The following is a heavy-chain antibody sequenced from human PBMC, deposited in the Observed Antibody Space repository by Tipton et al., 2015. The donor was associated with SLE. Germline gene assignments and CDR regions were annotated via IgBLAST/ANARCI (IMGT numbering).Heavy chain of an antibody. CDR1: DGSLSGYY. D-gene: IGHD5-18*01. J-gene: IGHJ5*02. V-gene: IGHV4-39*07. CDR3: ARLHGYSYGLNWFDP. CDR2: IYYTGTT. Sequence: TLSLTCTVFDGSLSGYYWAWLRPSPGKGLEWIGSIYYTGTTTYYNSFLKSRVTMSVDTSKNQFSLRLTSAIAADTAVYYCARLHGYSYGLNWFDPWGQGTLISVSS.